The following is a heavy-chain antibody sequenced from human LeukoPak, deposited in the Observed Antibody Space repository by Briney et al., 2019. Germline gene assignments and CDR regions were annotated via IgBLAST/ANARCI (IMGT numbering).Heavy chain of an antibody. CDR3: ASTSYGDYSFDY. CDR1: GGSISSYY. V-gene: IGHV4-59*01. Sequence: ASETLSLTCTVSGGSISSYYWSWIRQPPGKGLEWIGYIYYSGSTNYNPSLKSRVTISVDTSKNQFSLKLSSVTAADTAVYYCASTSYGDYSFDYWGQRTLVTVSS. CDR2: IYYSGST. D-gene: IGHD4-17*01. J-gene: IGHJ4*02.